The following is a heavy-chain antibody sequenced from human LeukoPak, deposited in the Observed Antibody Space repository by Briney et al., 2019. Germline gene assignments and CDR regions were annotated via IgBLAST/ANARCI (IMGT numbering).Heavy chain of an antibody. V-gene: IGHV1-18*01. CDR2: ISSYNGNT. J-gene: IGHJ3*02. D-gene: IGHD6-19*01. CDR3: ARRVAVARRGAFDI. CDR1: GYTFTSYG. Sequence: ASVKVSFKASGYTFTSYGISWVRQAPGQGLEWMGWISSYNGNTNYAQKLQGRVTMSTDTSTGTAYMELRSLRSDDTAVYYCARRVAVARRGAFDIWGQGTMVTVSS.